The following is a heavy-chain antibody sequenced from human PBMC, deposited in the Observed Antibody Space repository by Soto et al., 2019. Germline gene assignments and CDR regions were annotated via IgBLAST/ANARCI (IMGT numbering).Heavy chain of an antibody. Sequence: PGGSLRLSCAASRFTFSSYGMHWVRQAPGKGLEWVAVISFDGSNKYYADSVKGRFTISRDNSKNTLDLQMNSLRAEDTAVYYCAKDLSGTTLDYWGQGTLVTVSS. D-gene: IGHD1-1*01. CDR3: AKDLSGTTLDY. J-gene: IGHJ4*02. CDR2: ISFDGSNK. V-gene: IGHV3-30*18. CDR1: RFTFSSYG.